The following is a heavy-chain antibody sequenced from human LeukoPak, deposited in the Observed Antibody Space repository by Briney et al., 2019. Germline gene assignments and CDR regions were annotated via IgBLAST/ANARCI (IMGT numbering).Heavy chain of an antibody. V-gene: IGHV4-34*01. CDR3: ARDNLWVAVAGTFVRNTYFDY. CDR1: GGSFSGYY. D-gene: IGHD6-19*01. CDR2: TNHSGST. J-gene: IGHJ4*02. Sequence: SETLSLTCAVYGGSFSGYYWSWIRQPPGKGLEWIGETNHSGSTNYNPSLKSRVTISVDTSKNQFSLKLSSVTAADTAVYYCARDNLWVAVAGTFVRNTYFDYWGQGTLVTVSS.